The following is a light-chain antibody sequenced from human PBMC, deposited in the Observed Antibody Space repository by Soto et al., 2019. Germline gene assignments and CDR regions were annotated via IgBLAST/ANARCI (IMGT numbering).Light chain of an antibody. J-gene: IGKJ1*01. Sequence: DIQMTQSPSTLSASVGDRVTITCRASRSISTWLAWYQQKPGKAPNLLIYDASSLESGVSSRFSGSGSGTEFTLTISSLQPDDFATYYCQQYNTYWTFGQGTKVEIK. V-gene: IGKV1-5*01. CDR3: QQYNTYWT. CDR2: DAS. CDR1: RSISTW.